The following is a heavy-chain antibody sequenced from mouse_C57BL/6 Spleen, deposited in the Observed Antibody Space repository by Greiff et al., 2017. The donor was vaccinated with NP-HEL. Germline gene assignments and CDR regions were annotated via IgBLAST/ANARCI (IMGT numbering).Heavy chain of an antibody. CDR3: VRNSPYGSDEDYYAMDY. CDR1: GFSLTSYG. J-gene: IGHJ4*01. Sequence: VQLQQSGPGLVQPSQSLSITCTVSGFSLTSYGVHWVRQSPGKGLEWLGVIWSGGSTDYNAAFISRLSISKDNSKSQVFFKMNSLQADDTAIYYCVRNSPYGSDEDYYAMDYWGQGTSVTVSS. CDR2: IWSGGST. D-gene: IGHD1-1*01. V-gene: IGHV2-2*01.